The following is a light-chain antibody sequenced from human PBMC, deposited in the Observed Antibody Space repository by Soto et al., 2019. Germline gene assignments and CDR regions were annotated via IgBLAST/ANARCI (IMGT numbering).Light chain of an antibody. V-gene: IGKV4-1*01. CDR1: QSVLYRSDSKNY. CDR2: WAS. J-gene: IGKJ3*01. Sequence: IVMTQSPDSLAVSLGERATINCKSSQSVLYRSDSKNYLAWYQLKPGQPPKLLIYWASARESGVPDRFSGSGSGTDFTLPINNLHAEDVAVYFCQQYYLAPLTFGPGTKV. CDR3: QQYYLAPLT.